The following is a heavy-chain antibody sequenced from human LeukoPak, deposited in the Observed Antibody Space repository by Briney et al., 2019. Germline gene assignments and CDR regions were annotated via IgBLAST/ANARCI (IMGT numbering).Heavy chain of an antibody. CDR3: ARVTGLRFSPYMDV. CDR1: GGSISSGSYY. V-gene: IGHV4-61*02. D-gene: IGHD3-3*01. Sequence: PSETLSLTCTVSGGSISSGSYYWSWIRQPAGKGLEWIGRIFTSGSTNYNPSLKSRVTISVDTSMNQLSLKLSSVTAADTAVYYCARVTGLRFSPYMDVWGKGTTVTVSS. CDR2: IFTSGST. J-gene: IGHJ6*03.